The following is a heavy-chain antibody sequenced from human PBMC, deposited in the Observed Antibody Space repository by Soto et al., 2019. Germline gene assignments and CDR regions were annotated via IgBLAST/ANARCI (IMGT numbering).Heavy chain of an antibody. D-gene: IGHD2-15*01. J-gene: IGHJ6*02. Sequence: PGGSLRLSCAASVFTFSNFGMHWVRQAPGKGLEWVASVSFDGTKKHSADSVKGRFTISRDNAKNSLYLQMNSLRAEDTAVYYCARAVVAASAKIYYYYGMDVWGQGTTVTVSS. V-gene: IGHV3-33*08. CDR2: VSFDGTKK. CDR3: ARAVVAASAKIYYYYGMDV. CDR1: VFTFSNFG.